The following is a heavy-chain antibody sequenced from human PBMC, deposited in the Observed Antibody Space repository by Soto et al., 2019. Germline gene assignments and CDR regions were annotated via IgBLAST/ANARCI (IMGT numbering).Heavy chain of an antibody. CDR1: GGSISSGGYY. J-gene: IGHJ6*02. V-gene: IGHV4-31*03. CDR3: ARGGYYYYYGMDV. CDR2: IYYSGST. Sequence: QVQLQESSPGLVKPSQTLSLTCTVSGGSISSGGYYWSWIRQHPGKGLECIGYIYYSGSTYYNPSLKSRVTISMDTSKNQCSLKLSSVTAADTAVYYCARGGYYYYYGMDVWGQGTTVTVSS.